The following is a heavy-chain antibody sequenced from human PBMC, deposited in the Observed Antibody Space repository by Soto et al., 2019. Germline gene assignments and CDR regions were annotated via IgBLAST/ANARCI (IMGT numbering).Heavy chain of an antibody. CDR1: GGSISSSSYY. CDR2: IYYSGST. V-gene: IGHV4-39*07. CDR3: ARDGGRYSYGEHDAFDI. Sequence: PSETLSLTCTVSGGSISSSSYYWGWIRQPPGKGLEWIGSIYYSGSTYYNPSLKSRVTISVDTSKNQFSLKLSSVTAADTAVYYCARDGGRYSYGEHDAFDIWGQGTMVTVSS. D-gene: IGHD5-18*01. J-gene: IGHJ3*02.